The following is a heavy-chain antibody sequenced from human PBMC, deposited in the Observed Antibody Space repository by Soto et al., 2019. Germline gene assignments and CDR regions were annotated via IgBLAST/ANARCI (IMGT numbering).Heavy chain of an antibody. CDR2: ISAYNGNT. V-gene: IGHV1-18*01. D-gene: IGHD1-26*01. CDR3: ARVLCGSYPGKFDY. Sequence: QVQLVQSGAEVKKPGASVKVSCKASGYTFTSYGISWVRQAPGQGLEWMGWISAYNGNTNYAQKLQGRVTMTTDTSTSTAYIELRSLRYDDTAVYYCARVLCGSYPGKFDYWCQGPLVSVSS. J-gene: IGHJ4*02. CDR1: GYTFTSYG.